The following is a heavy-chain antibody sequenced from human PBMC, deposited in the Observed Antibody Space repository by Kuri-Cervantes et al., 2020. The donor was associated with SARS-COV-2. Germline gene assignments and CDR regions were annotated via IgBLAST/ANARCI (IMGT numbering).Heavy chain of an antibody. J-gene: IGHJ4*02. V-gene: IGHV1-46*01. CDR3: AKVGSWRQYGY. Sequence: ASVKVSCKASGGTFSSYAISWVRQAPGQGPEWMGAINPSGGGTTYAQKLQGRVTMTRDTSTSTVYMDLSSLTSEDTAVYYCAKVGSWRQYGYWGQGTLVTVSS. CDR2: INPSGGGT. D-gene: IGHD6-13*01. CDR1: GGTFSSYA.